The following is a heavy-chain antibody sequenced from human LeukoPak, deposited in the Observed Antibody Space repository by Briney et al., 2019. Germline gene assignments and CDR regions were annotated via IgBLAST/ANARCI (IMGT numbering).Heavy chain of an antibody. V-gene: IGHV3-23*01. J-gene: IGHJ5*02. D-gene: IGHD2-2*01. Sequence: PGGSLRLSCGASGFTFSSYAMSWVRQAPGKGLEWVSAISGSGGSTYYADSVKGRFTISRDNSKNTLYLQMNSLRAEDTAVYYCAKGYCSSTSCWNWFDPWGQGTLVTVSS. CDR2: ISGSGGST. CDR1: GFTFSSYA. CDR3: AKGYCSSTSCWNWFDP.